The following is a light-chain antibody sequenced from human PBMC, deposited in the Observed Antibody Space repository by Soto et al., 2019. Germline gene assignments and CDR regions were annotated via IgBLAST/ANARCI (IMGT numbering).Light chain of an antibody. Sequence: QSALTQPASVSGSPGQSITMFCTGTSSDVGGYNYVSWYQQHPGKAPKLIIYEVSNRPSGISNRFSGSKSANTASLTISGLQAEEEAEYYCSSFTGSTTWIFGGGTKLTVL. CDR2: EVS. CDR3: SSFTGSTTWI. J-gene: IGLJ2*01. V-gene: IGLV2-14*01. CDR1: SSDVGGYNY.